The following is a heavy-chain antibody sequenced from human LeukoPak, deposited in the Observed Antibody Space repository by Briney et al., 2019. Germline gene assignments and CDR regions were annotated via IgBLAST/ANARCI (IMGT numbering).Heavy chain of an antibody. Sequence: SETLSLTCTVSGGSISSGGYYWSWIRQPPGKGLEWIGYIYHSGSTYYNPSLKSRVTISVDRSKNQFSLKLSSVTAADTAVYYCARDWSNYWFDPWGQGTLVTVSS. J-gene: IGHJ5*02. CDR3: ARDWSNYWFDP. D-gene: IGHD3-3*01. V-gene: IGHV4-30-2*01. CDR1: GGSISSGGYY. CDR2: IYHSGST.